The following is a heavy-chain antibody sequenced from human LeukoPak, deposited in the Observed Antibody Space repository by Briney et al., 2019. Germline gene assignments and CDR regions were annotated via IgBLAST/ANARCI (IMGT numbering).Heavy chain of an antibody. J-gene: IGHJ4*02. D-gene: IGHD6-13*01. CDR2: ISWNSGSI. CDR1: GFTFDDYA. Sequence: GGSLRLSCAASGFTFDDYAMHWVRQAPGKGLEWVSGISWNSGSIGYADSVKGRFTISRDNAKNSLYLQMNSLRAEDTAVYYCARDITPGIAAAGTQVGYWGQGTLVTVSS. V-gene: IGHV3-9*01. CDR3: ARDITPGIAAAGTQVGY.